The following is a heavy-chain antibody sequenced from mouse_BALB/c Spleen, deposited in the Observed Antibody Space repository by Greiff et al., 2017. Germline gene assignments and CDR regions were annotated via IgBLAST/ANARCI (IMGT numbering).Heavy chain of an antibody. CDR1: GYTFTSYW. J-gene: IGHJ4*01. CDR2: IDPSDSYT. CDR3: ARGGNYVRAMDY. D-gene: IGHD2-1*01. V-gene: IGHV1-69*02. Sequence: QVQLQQPGAELVKPGASVKLSCKASGYTFTSYWMHWVKQRPGQGLEWIGEIDPSDSYTNYNQKFKGKATLTVDKSSSTAYMQLSSLTSEDSAVYYCARGGNYVRAMDYWGQGTSVTVSS.